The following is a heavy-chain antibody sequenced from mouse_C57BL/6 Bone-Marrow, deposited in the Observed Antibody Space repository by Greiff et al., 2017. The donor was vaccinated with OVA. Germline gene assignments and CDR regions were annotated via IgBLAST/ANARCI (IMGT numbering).Heavy chain of an antibody. V-gene: IGHV5-9-1*02. Sequence: DVMLVESGGGLVQPGGSLKLSCAASGFTFSSYAMSWVRQTPEKRLEWVAYISSGGDYIYYADTVKGRFTISRDNARNTLYLQMSSLKSEDTAMYYCTREGSVVATNYYAMDYWGQGTSVTVSS. CDR1: GFTFSSYA. CDR3: TREGSVVATNYYAMDY. D-gene: IGHD1-1*01. CDR2: ISSGGDYI. J-gene: IGHJ4*01.